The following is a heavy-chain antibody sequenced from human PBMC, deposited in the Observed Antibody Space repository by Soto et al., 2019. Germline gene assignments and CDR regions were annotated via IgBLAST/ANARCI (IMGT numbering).Heavy chain of an antibody. D-gene: IGHD3-22*01. J-gene: IGHJ4*02. V-gene: IGHV3-33*01. CDR1: GFTFSSYG. CDR3: ARDRLGQVDY. CDR2: IWYDGSNK. Sequence: QVQLVESGGGVVQPGRSLRLSCAASGFTFSSYGMHWVRQAPGKGLEWVAVIWYDGSNKYYADSVKGRFTISRDNSKNTLYLQMTSLRAEDTAVYYCARDRLGQVDYWGQGTLVTVSS.